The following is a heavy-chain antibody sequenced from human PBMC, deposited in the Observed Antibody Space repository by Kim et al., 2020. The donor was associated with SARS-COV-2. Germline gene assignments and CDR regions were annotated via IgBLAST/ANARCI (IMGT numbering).Heavy chain of an antibody. V-gene: IGHV4-59*08. CDR1: GGPISRYY. D-gene: IGHD2-8*01. Sequence: SETLSLTCTVSGGPISRYYWSWIRQSPGKELEWIGYMYDSGSTKYNPSLKSRVTMSVDMSQNQFSLNLNSVTAADTAVYYCARMGRRYGTYPHHNYYHYMDVWGKGTTVTVSS. CDR2: MYDSGST. CDR3: ARMGRRYGTYPHHNYYHYMDV. J-gene: IGHJ6*03.